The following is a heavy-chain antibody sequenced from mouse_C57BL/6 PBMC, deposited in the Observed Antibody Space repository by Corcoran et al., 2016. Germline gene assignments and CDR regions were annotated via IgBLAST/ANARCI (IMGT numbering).Heavy chain of an antibody. J-gene: IGHJ3*01. CDR3: ARDNYGYWYAY. V-gene: IGHV9-3*01. CDR1: GYTFTTYG. Sequence: QIQLVQSGPELKKPGETVKISCKASGYTFTTYGMSWVKQAPGKGLKWMGWINTYSGVPTYADDFKGRFAFSLETSASTAYLHINNLKNEDTATYCGARDNYGYWYAYWGQGTLVTVSA. CDR2: INTYSGVP. D-gene: IGHD1-2*01.